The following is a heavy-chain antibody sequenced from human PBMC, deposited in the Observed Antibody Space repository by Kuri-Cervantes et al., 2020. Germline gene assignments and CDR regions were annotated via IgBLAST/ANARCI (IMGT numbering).Heavy chain of an antibody. CDR1: GYTFTSYD. D-gene: IGHD6-13*01. Sequence: ASVKVSCKASGYTFTSYDINWVRQATGQGLEWMGWMNPNSGNTGYAQKFQGRVTMTRNTSTSTAYMELRSLRSDDTAVYYCARIAAAGENFYYYYYMDVWGKGTTVTVSS. J-gene: IGHJ6*03. CDR2: MNPNSGNT. V-gene: IGHV1-8*01. CDR3: ARIAAAGENFYYYYYMDV.